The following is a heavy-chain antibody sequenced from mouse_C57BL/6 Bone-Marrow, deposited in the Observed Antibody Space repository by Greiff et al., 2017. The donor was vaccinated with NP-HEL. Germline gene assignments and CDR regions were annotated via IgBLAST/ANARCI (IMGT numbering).Heavy chain of an antibody. Sequence: EVQVVESGGGLVQPGGSLKLSCAASGFTFSDYYMYWVPQTPEKRLEWVAYISNGGGSTYYPDTVKGRFTISRDNAKNTLYLQMSRLKSEDTAMYYCARNWYFDVWGTGTTVTVSS. J-gene: IGHJ1*03. CDR3: ARNWYFDV. V-gene: IGHV5-12*01. CDR2: ISNGGGST. CDR1: GFTFSDYY.